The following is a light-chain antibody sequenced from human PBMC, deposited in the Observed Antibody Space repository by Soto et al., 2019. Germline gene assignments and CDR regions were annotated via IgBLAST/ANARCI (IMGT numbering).Light chain of an antibody. CDR3: QAYDYSLTASV. CDR1: SSNLGAGYD. V-gene: IGLV1-40*01. J-gene: IGLJ3*02. Sequence: QLVLTQPPSVSGAPGQRVTLSCTGNSSNLGAGYDVHWYKQVPGAAPKLVIFGNRNRPSGVPERFSGSKSGTSASLAITGLQAEDEADYYCQAYDYSLTASVFGGGTQLTVL. CDR2: GNR.